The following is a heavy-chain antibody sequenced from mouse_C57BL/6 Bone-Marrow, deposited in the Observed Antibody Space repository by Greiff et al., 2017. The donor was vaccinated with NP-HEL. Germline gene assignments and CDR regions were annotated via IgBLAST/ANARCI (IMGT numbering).Heavy chain of an antibody. D-gene: IGHD2-5*01. CDR2: IDPSDSYN. CDR3: ARWDSNYFYYAMDY. Sequence: QVQLQQPGAELVMPGASVKLSCKASGYTFTSYWMHWVKQRPGQGLEWIGEIDPSDSYNNYNQKFKGKATLTVDKSSSTAYMQLSSLTSEDSAVYYCARWDSNYFYYAMDYWGQGTSVTVSS. CDR1: GYTFTSYW. V-gene: IGHV1-69*01. J-gene: IGHJ4*01.